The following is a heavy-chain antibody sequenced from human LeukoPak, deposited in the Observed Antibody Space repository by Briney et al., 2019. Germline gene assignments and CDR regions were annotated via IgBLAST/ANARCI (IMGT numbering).Heavy chain of an antibody. V-gene: IGHV3-15*01. CDR2: IKSKTDGGTT. CDR3: TTAWLGGY. D-gene: IGHD6-19*01. J-gene: IGHJ4*02. Sequence: GGSLRLSCAASGFIVSSNYMSWVRQAPGKGLEWVGRIKSKTDGGTTDYAAPVKGRFTISRDDTKNTLYLQMNSLKNEDTAVYYCTTAWLGGYWGQGTLVTVSS. CDR1: GFIVSSNY.